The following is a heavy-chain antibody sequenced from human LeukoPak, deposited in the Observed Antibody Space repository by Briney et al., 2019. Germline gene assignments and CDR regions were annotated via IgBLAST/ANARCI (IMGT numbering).Heavy chain of an antibody. CDR2: IYSGGST. CDR1: GFAVSSNY. V-gene: IGHV3-66*01. Sequence: GGSLRLSCAASGFAVSSNYMSWVRQAPGKGLEWVSVIYSGGSTYYADSVKGRFTISRDNSKNTLFLQMNSLRAGDTAVYYCARGTVTMVDYWGQGTLVTVSS. CDR3: ARGTVTMVDY. J-gene: IGHJ4*02. D-gene: IGHD3-10*01.